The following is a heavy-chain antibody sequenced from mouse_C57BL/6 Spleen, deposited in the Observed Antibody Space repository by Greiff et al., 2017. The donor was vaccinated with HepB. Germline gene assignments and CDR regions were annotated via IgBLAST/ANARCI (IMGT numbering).Heavy chain of an antibody. V-gene: IGHV1-15*01. Sequence: QVQLKESGAELVRPGASVPLSCTASGYTFTDYEMHWVKQTPVHGLEWIGAIDPETGGTAYNQKFKGKAILTADKSSSTAYMELRSLTSEDSAVYYCTRWYYGRGYFDVWGTGTTVTVSS. CDR1: GYTFTDYE. D-gene: IGHD1-1*01. CDR3: TRWYYGRGYFDV. CDR2: IDPETGGT. J-gene: IGHJ1*03.